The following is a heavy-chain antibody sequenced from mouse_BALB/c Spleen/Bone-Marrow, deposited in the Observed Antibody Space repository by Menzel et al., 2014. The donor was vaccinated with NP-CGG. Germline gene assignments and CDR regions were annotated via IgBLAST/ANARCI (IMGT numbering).Heavy chain of an antibody. CDR3: AMYYYGSSLLAY. CDR2: IDPANGNT. Sequence: EVKLQESGAELVKPGASVKLSCTASGFNIXDTYMHWVKQRPEQGLEWIGRIDPANGNTKYDPKFQGKATITADASSNTAYLQLSSLTSEDTAVYYCAMYYYGSSLLAYWGQGTLVTVSA. J-gene: IGHJ3*01. CDR1: GFNIXDTY. D-gene: IGHD1-1*01. V-gene: IGHV14-3*02.